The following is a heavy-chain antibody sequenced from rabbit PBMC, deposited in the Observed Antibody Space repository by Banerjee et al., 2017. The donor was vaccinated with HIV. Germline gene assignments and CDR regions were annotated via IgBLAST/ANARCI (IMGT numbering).Heavy chain of an antibody. CDR1: GFSFSTSA. V-gene: IGHV1S45*01. Sequence: QEQLEESGGDLVKPEGSLTLTCTASGFSFSTSAMCWVRQAPGKGLEWIACINTISGDTVYATWAKGRFTISKTSWTTVTLQMTSLTAADTATYFCARYSGWSFNLWGPGTLVTVS. CDR3: ARYSGWSFNL. D-gene: IGHD1-1*01. CDR2: INTISGDT. J-gene: IGHJ4*01.